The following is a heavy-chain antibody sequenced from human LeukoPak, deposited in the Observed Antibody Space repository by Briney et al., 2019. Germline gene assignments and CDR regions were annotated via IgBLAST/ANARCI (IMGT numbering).Heavy chain of an antibody. CDR2: IYYSGST. J-gene: IGHJ4*02. CDR1: GGSISSYY. CDR3: ARSYGDHGGFDY. V-gene: IGHV4-59*01. D-gene: IGHD4-17*01. Sequence: KASETLSLTCTVSGGSISSYYWSWIRQPPGKGLEWIGYIYYSGSTNYNPSLKSRVTISVDTSKNQFSLRLSSVTAADTAVYYCARSYGDHGGFDYWGQGTLVTVSS.